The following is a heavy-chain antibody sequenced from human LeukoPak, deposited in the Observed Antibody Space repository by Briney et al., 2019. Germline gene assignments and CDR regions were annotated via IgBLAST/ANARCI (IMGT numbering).Heavy chain of an antibody. Sequence: GGSLRLSCAASGFTVSRSYVTWVRQAPGKGLEWISVIYSGGSTYYADSVKGRFTISRDNSKNIVYLQMNRPRVDDTAVYHCARADMAFFDYWGQGTLVTVSS. CDR3: ARADMAFFDY. V-gene: IGHV3-53*01. CDR1: GFTVSRSY. J-gene: IGHJ4*02. CDR2: IYSGGST. D-gene: IGHD5-24*01.